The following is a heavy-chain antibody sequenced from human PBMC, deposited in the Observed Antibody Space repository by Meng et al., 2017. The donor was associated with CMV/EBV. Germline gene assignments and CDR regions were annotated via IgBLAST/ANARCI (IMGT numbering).Heavy chain of an antibody. D-gene: IGHD6-13*01. J-gene: IGHJ5*02. CDR1: GGTFSSYA. Sequence: SVKVSCKASGGTFSSYAISWVRQAPGQGLEWMGGIISIFGTANYAQKFQGRVTITTDESTSTAYMELSSLRSEDTAVYYCARDRVKAAGQIWATNWFDPWGQGTLVTVSS. CDR3: ARDRVKAAGQIWATNWFDP. V-gene: IGHV1-69*05. CDR2: IISIFGTA.